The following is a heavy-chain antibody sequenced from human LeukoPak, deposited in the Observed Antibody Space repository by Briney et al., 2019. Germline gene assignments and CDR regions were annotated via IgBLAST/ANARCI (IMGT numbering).Heavy chain of an antibody. J-gene: IGHJ3*02. V-gene: IGHV3-48*03. CDR2: ISSSGSTI. CDR3: ARVEEDAFDI. CDR1: GFTFSSYE. Sequence: GGSLRLSCAASGFTFSSYEMNWVRQAPGKGREWGSYISSSGSTIYYADSVKGRFTISRDNAKNSLYLQMNSLRAEDTAVYYCARVEEDAFDIWGQGTMVTVSS.